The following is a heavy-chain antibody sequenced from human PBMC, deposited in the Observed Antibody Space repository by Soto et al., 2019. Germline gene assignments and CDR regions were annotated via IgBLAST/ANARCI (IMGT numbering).Heavy chain of an antibody. V-gene: IGHV4-34*01. CDR1: GGSFSGYY. CDR2: INHSGST. CDR3: ARDPTP. J-gene: IGHJ5*02. Sequence: SETLSLTCAVYGGSFSGYYWSWIRQPPGKGLEWIGEINHSGSTNYNPSLKSRVAISVDTSKNQFSLKLSSVTAADTAVYYCARDPTPWGQGTLVTVSS.